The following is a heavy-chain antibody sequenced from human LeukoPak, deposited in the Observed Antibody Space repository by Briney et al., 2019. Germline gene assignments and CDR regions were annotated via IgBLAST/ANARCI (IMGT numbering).Heavy chain of an antibody. J-gene: IGHJ5*02. CDR3: ARDRGIAVAGSKKLDNWFDP. CDR2: INPNSGGT. CDR1: GYTFTSYG. D-gene: IGHD6-19*01. V-gene: IGHV1-2*02. Sequence: ASVKVSCKASGYTFTSYGISWVRQAPGQGLEWMGWINPNSGGTNYAQKFQGRVTMTRDTSISTAYMELSRLRSDDTAVYYCARDRGIAVAGSKKLDNWFDPWGQGTLVTVSS.